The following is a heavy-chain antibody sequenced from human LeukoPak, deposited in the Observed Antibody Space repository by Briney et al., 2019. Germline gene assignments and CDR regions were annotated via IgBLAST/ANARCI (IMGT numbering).Heavy chain of an antibody. Sequence: GGSLILFCSASGFTFSSYAMHWVRQAPGKGLEYVSAISSNGGSTYYADSVKGRFTISRDNSKNTLYLQMSSLRAEDTAVYYCVKELRYFDWLGALDYWGQGTLVTVSS. CDR3: VKELRYFDWLGALDY. D-gene: IGHD3-9*01. J-gene: IGHJ4*02. CDR1: GFTFSSYA. V-gene: IGHV3-64D*06. CDR2: ISSNGGST.